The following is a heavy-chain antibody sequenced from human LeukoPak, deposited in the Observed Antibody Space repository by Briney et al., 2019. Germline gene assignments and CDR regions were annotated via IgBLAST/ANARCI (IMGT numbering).Heavy chain of an antibody. CDR2: IKRETDGGTM. CDR1: GFTLNNAW. Sequence: GGSLRLSCAASGFTLNNAWMSWVRQAPGKGLEWLGRIKRETDGGTMDYAAPVKGRFTISRDDSRNTLYLQMDSLKIEDTAVYYCTTDRYYDNSELQFQHWGQGTLVTVSS. J-gene: IGHJ1*01. D-gene: IGHD3-22*01. V-gene: IGHV3-15*01. CDR3: TTDRYYDNSELQFQH.